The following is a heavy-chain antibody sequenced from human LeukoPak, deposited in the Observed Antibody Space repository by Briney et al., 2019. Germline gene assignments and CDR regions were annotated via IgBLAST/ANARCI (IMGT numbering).Heavy chain of an antibody. J-gene: IGHJ5*02. CDR2: IREERGQE. D-gene: IGHD5-18*01. CDR3: ASLDTAKQPLANH. CDR1: GLTVSNHW. Sequence: PGGSLRLSCVASGLTVSNHWMSWVRQAPGKGLEWVANIREERGQEYYVDSVKGRFTFSKNSAKNSLYLQMNTLRVEDTAMYYCASLDTAKQPLANHWGQGTLVTVSS. V-gene: IGHV3-7*03.